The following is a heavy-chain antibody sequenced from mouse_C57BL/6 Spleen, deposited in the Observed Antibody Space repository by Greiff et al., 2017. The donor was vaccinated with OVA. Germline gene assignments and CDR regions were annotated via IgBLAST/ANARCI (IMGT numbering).Heavy chain of an antibody. Sequence: QVQLQQSGPELVKPGASVKISCKASGYAFSSSWMNWVKQRPGKGLEWIGRIYPGDGDTNYNGKFKGKATLTADKSSSTAYMQLSSLTSKDSAVYYCARSVTTVVENWYFDVWGTGTTVTVSS. V-gene: IGHV1-82*01. J-gene: IGHJ1*03. CDR1: GYAFSSSW. CDR3: ARSVTTVVENWYFDV. CDR2: IYPGDGDT. D-gene: IGHD1-1*01.